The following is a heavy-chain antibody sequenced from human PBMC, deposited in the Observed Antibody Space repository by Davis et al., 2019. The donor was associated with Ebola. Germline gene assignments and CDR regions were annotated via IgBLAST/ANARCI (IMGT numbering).Heavy chain of an antibody. CDR1: GGTFSSYA. J-gene: IGHJ4*02. D-gene: IGHD2-2*01. Sequence: SVKVSCKASGGTFSSYAISWVRQAPGQGLEWMGGIIPIFGTANYAQKFQGRVTITADESTSTAYMELSSLRSDDTAVYYCVRIMPLGSFDYWGQGTLVTVSS. CDR2: IIPIFGTA. V-gene: IGHV1-69*13. CDR3: VRIMPLGSFDY.